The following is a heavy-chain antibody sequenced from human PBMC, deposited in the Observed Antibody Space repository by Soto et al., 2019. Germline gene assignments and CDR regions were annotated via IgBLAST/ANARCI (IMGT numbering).Heavy chain of an antibody. CDR3: ARVRTVWGNWFDP. CDR2: IYYSGST. CDR1: GGSISSGGYY. D-gene: IGHD4-17*01. Sequence: QVQLQESGPGLVKPSQTLSLTCTVSGGSISSGGYYWSWIRQHPGKGMEWIGYIYYSGSTYYNPSLKSRVTISVDTSKHQFSLKLSSVTAADPAVYYCARVRTVWGNWFDPWGQGTLVTVSS. V-gene: IGHV4-31*03. J-gene: IGHJ5*02.